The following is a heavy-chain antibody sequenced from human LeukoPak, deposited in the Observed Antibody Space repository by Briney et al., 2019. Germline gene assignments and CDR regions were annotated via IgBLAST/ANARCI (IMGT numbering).Heavy chain of an antibody. D-gene: IGHD6-19*01. Sequence: GGSLRLSCAVSGFNVNDYGMSWVRQGPGKGLEWVAGINWNGGSTGYADSVKGRFTISRDNAMKFLYLQMNSLRVENTALYYCARDGTSGWYSDYWGQGSLVTVSS. V-gene: IGHV3-20*04. CDR3: ARDGTSGWYSDY. CDR1: GFNVNDYG. CDR2: INWNGGST. J-gene: IGHJ4*02.